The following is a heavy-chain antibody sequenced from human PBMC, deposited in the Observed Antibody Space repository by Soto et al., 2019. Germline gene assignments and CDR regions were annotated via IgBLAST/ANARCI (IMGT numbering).Heavy chain of an antibody. V-gene: IGHV3-53*02. CDR2: TNTGGTT. Sequence: EVQVLATGGGLIQPGGSLRLSCAASGFTVNSNYMSWVRQAPAEGLQWVSITNTGGTTYYADSVKGRFTVSRDNSKNTLYLQMNSLRAEDTAVYYCAKGVGFILAVWGQGTTVSVSS. CDR1: GFTVNSNY. CDR3: AKGVGFILAV. D-gene: IGHD3-10*01. J-gene: IGHJ6*02.